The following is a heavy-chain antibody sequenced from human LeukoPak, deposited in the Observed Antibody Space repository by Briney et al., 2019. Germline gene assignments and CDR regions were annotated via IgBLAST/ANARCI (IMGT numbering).Heavy chain of an antibody. D-gene: IGHD1-26*01. CDR3: ARGADAAYDY. J-gene: IGHJ4*02. Sequence: PGGSLRLSCAASGFTFSNYDMHWVRHTIGKGLEWVLIIGLAGDTYYPGSVRGRFTISRENAKNSLYLQMNSLRVEDTALYFCARGADAAYDYWGEGTLVTVSS. CDR2: IGLAGDT. CDR1: GFTFSNYD. V-gene: IGHV3-13*04.